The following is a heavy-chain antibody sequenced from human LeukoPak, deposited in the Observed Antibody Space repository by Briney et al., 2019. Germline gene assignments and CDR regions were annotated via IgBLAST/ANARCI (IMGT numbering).Heavy chain of an antibody. D-gene: IGHD4-4*01. CDR3: AKGSYIFYYGMDV. J-gene: IGHJ6*02. V-gene: IGHV3-53*05. CDR2: IYSGGST. CDR1: GFTVSSNY. Sequence: PGGSLRLSCAASGFTVSSNYMSWVRQAPGKGLEWVSVIYSGGSTYYADSVKGRFTISRDNSKNTLYLQMNSLRAEDTALYYCAKGSYIFYYGMDVWGQGTTVTVSS.